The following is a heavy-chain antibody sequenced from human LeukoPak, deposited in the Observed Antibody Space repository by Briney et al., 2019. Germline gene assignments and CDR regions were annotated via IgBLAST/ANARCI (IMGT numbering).Heavy chain of an antibody. CDR2: ISGSGGST. CDR1: GFTFSSYA. D-gene: IGHD2-2*01. J-gene: IGHJ4*02. Sequence: GGSLRLSCAASGFTFSSYAISWVRQAPGKGLEWVSAISGSGGSTYYADSVKGRFTISRDNSKNTLYLQMNSLRAEDTAVYYCAKWGMSYCSSTSCFRWGQGTLVTVSS. CDR3: AKWGMSYCSSTSCFR. V-gene: IGHV3-23*01.